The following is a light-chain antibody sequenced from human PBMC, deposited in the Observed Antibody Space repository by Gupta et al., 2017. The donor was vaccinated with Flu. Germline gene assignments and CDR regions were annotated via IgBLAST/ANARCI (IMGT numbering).Light chain of an antibody. Sequence: QSALPQPPSVSAAQGQKVTISCSGSSSNIGSNYVSWYQQLTGTAPKLLIYDNNKRPSGIPDRFSGSKSGTSATLAITGLQTGDEADYYCGAWDSSLSVWVFGGGTKLTVL. J-gene: IGLJ3*02. CDR3: GAWDSSLSVWV. CDR1: SSNIGSNY. V-gene: IGLV1-51*01. CDR2: DNN.